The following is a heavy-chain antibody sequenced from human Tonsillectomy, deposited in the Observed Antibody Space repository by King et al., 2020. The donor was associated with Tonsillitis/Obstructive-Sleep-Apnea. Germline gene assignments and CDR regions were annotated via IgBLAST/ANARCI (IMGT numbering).Heavy chain of an antibody. CDR3: AGGPAGADYYYMDV. CDR2: ISDSGVGT. V-gene: IGHV3-23*04. J-gene: IGHJ6*03. Sequence: VQLVESGGGLVQPGGSLRTSCAVSGFTFSTYAMSWVRQAPGKGLEWVSAISDSGVGTQYADSVKGRFTISRDNSKNTQYLQMNSLRVEDTAVYYCAGGPAGADYYYMDVWGKGTTVTVSS. D-gene: IGHD6-19*01. CDR1: GFTFSTYA.